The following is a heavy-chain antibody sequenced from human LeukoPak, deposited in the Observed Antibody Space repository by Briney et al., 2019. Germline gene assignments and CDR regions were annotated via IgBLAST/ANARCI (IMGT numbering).Heavy chain of an antibody. J-gene: IGHJ4*02. CDR2: INPNSGGT. CDR1: GYTFTGYY. CDR3: AREWFGEPYYFDY. D-gene: IGHD3-10*01. Sequence: ASVTVSCKASGYTFTGYYMHWVRQAPGQGLEWMGWINPNSGGTNYAQKFQGRVTMTRDTSISTAYMELSRLRSDDTAVYYCAREWFGEPYYFDYWGQGTLVTVSS. V-gene: IGHV1-2*02.